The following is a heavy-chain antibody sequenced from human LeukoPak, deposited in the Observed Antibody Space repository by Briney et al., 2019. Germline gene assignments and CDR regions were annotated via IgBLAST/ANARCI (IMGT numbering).Heavy chain of an antibody. CDR3: AKDYYYDSSGYYYGDAFDI. CDR2: ISGSGGTT. J-gene: IGHJ3*02. D-gene: IGHD3-22*01. CDR1: GFTFSAYA. Sequence: GGSLRLSCAASGFTFSAYAMAWVRQAPGKGLEGVSTISGSGGTTYSADSVMGRFTISRDNSKNILYLQVNSLRAGDTAVYYCAKDYYYDSSGYYYGDAFDIWGQGTMVTVSS. V-gene: IGHV3-23*01.